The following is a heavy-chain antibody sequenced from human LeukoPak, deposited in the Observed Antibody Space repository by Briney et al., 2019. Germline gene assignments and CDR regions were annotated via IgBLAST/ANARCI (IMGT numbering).Heavy chain of an antibody. CDR1: GFTFSDYY. CDR3: ARIARCTNGVCYKRFDI. Sequence: GGSLRLSCAASGFTFSDYYMSWLRQAPGKGLEWVSYISSSGSTIYYADSVKGRFTISRDNAKNSLYLQMNSLRAEDTAVYYCARIARCTNGVCYKRFDIWGQGTMVTVSS. J-gene: IGHJ3*02. V-gene: IGHV3-11*01. CDR2: ISSSGSTI. D-gene: IGHD2-8*01.